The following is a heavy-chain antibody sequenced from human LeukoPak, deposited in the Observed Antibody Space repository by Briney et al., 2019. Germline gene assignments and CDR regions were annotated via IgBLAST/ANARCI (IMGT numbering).Heavy chain of an antibody. CDR1: GFTFCNAW. CDR2: IKSKTDGGTT. V-gene: IGHV3-15*01. Sequence: PGGSLRLSCAASGFTFCNAWMSWVRQAPGKGLEWVGRIKSKTDGGTTDYAAPVKGRFTISRDDSKNTPYLQMNSLKTEDTAVYYCTTHYDFWGYYYYYMDVWGKGTTVTVSS. J-gene: IGHJ6*03. D-gene: IGHD3-3*01. CDR3: TTHYDFWGYYYYYMDV.